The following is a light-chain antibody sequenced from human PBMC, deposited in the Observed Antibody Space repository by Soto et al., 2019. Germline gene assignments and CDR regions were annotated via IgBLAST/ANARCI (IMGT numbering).Light chain of an antibody. CDR1: QSVSSN. CDR2: GAS. CDR3: QQYNNWPPLT. J-gene: IGKJ4*01. Sequence: EIVMTQSPATLSVSPGERATLSCRASQSVSSNLAWYQQKPGQSPRLLIYGASTRATGISDRFSGSGSGTEFTLTISSLQSEDFAVYYCQQYNNWPPLTFGGGTKVEIK. V-gene: IGKV3-15*01.